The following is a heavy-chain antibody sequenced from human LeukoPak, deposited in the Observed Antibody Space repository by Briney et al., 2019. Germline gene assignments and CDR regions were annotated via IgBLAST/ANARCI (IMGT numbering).Heavy chain of an antibody. CDR3: ARGVGELLSYYYYYYMDV. CDR1: GGSISSYY. V-gene: IGHV4-59*01. D-gene: IGHD3-10*01. J-gene: IGHJ6*03. CDR2: ISYPGST. Sequence: SETLSLTCTVSGGSISSYYWSWIRQPPGKGLDWIGYISYPGSTNYNPSLNSRVTISIDTSKNQFSLKLSSVTAEDTAVYYCARGVGELLSYYYYYYMDVWGKGTTVTISS.